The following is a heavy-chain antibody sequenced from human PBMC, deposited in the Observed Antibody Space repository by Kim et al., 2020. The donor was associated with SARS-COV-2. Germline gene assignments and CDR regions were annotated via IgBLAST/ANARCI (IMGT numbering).Heavy chain of an antibody. D-gene: IGHD3-3*01. CDR3: ARDLGGAPQRVDDFWSGYYTGFNWFDP. J-gene: IGHJ5*02. Sequence: SETLSLTCTVSGGSISSGGYYWNWIRQHPGKGLEWIGNIYYSGNTYYNPSLKSRVTISVDTSKNQFSLRLSSVTAADTAVYYCARDLGGAPQRVDDFWSGYYTGFNWFDPWGQGSLVTVSS. CDR2: IYYSGNT. CDR1: GGSISSGGYY. V-gene: IGHV4-31*03.